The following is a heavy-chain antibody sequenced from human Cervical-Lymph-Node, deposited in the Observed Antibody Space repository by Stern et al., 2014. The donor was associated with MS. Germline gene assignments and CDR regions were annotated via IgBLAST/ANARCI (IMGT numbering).Heavy chain of an antibody. CDR1: GGTFNTNV. J-gene: IGHJ4*02. V-gene: IGHV1-69*01. Sequence: QVQLVQSGAEVKKPGSSVKVSCKASGGTFNTNVISWVRQAPGQGLEWMGGIIPIFGTALYAQKFQGRVTITANESPRAVYMELSSLRSEDTAVYYWARAAYSTSSYNYWGQGTLVIVSS. D-gene: IGHD6-6*01. CDR2: IIPIFGTA. CDR3: ARAAYSTSSYNY.